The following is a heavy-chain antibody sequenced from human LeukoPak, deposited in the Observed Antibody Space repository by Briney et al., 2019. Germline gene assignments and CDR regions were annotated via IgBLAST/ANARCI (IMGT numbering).Heavy chain of an antibody. J-gene: IGHJ4*02. Sequence: GGSLRLSCAASGFTFTSYALSWVRQAPGKGLEWVSAISGSGGTTYYADSVKGRFTISRDNSKNTLFLQVNSLRAEDTAVYYCAKDHSYGYSPNHYFDYWGQGTLVTVSS. CDR3: AKDHSYGYSPNHYFDY. CDR1: GFTFTSYA. CDR2: ISGSGGTT. V-gene: IGHV3-23*01. D-gene: IGHD5-18*01.